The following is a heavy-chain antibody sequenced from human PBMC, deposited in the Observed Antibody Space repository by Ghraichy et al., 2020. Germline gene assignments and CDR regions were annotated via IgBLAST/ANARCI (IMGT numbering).Heavy chain of an antibody. CDR3: ARQAFTMTEAGIAVAGAFDI. CDR1: GYSFTSYW. CDR2: IYPGDSDT. Sequence: GESLNISCKGSGYSFTSYWIGWVRQMPGKGLEWMGIIYPGDSDTRYSPSFQGQVTISADKSISTAYLQWSSLKASDTAMYYCARQAFTMTEAGIAVAGAFDIWGQGTMVTVSS. J-gene: IGHJ3*02. D-gene: IGHD6-19*01. V-gene: IGHV5-51*01.